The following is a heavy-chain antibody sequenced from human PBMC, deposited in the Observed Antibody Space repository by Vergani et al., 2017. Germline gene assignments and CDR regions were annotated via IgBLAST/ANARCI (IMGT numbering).Heavy chain of an antibody. D-gene: IGHD2-2*01. CDR1: GFTFSSYG. CDR2: ISYDGSNK. V-gene: IGHV3-30*18. CDR3: AKGDPIVPAAMRAAFDI. Sequence: QVQLVESGGGVVQPGRSLRLSCAASGFTFSSYGMHWVRQAPGKGLEWVAVISYDGSNKYYADSVKGRFTISRDNSKNTLYLQMNSLRAEDTAVYYCAKGDPIVPAAMRAAFDIWGQGTMVTVSS. J-gene: IGHJ3*02.